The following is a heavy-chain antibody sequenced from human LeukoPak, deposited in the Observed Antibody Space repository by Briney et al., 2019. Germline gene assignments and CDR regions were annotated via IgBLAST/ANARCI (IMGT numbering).Heavy chain of an antibody. J-gene: IGHJ4*02. Sequence: ASVKVSCKASGYTLTTYGISWVRQAPGQGLEWMRWISAYNGNTNYAQKLQGRVTMTTDTSTSTAYMELRSLRSDDTAVYYCARATYYYDSSGYYLHFFDYWGQGTLVTVSS. V-gene: IGHV1-18*01. CDR1: GYTLTTYG. D-gene: IGHD3-22*01. CDR3: ARATYYYDSSGYYLHFFDY. CDR2: ISAYNGNT.